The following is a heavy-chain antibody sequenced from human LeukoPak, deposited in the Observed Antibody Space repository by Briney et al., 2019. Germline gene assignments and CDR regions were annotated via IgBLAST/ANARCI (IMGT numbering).Heavy chain of an antibody. CDR2: IYTSGST. V-gene: IGHV4-4*07. Sequence: TSETLSLTCTVSGGSISTYYWSWIRQPAGKGLEWIGRIYTSGSTNYNPSLKSRVTMSVDTSKNQFSLKLSSVTAADTAVYYCARDSRSITMIVVDDAFDIWGQGTMVTVSS. CDR1: GGSISTYY. CDR3: ARDSRSITMIVVDDAFDI. D-gene: IGHD3-22*01. J-gene: IGHJ3*02.